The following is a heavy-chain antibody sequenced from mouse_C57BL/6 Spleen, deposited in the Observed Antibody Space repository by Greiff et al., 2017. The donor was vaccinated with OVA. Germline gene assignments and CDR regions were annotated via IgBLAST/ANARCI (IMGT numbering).Heavy chain of an antibody. V-gene: IGHV1-22*01. D-gene: IGHD2-4*01. CDR2: INPNNGGT. CDR1: GYTFTDYN. Sequence: EVQLQQSGPELVKPGASVKMSCKASGYTFTDYNMHWVKQSHGKSLEWIGYINPNNGGTSYNQKFKGKATLTVNKSSSTAYMELRSLTSEDSAVYYCARSIYYDYDGAWFAYWGQGTLVTVSA. CDR3: ARSIYYDYDGAWFAY. J-gene: IGHJ3*01.